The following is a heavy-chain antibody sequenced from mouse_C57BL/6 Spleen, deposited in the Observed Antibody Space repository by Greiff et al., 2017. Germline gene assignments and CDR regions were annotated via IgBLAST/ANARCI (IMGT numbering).Heavy chain of an antibody. CDR3: ARGYDYDKGYYFDY. CDR2: IYPGDGDT. Sequence: VKLQESGPELVKPGASVKISCKASGYAFSSSWMNWVKQRPGQGLEWIGRIYPGDGDTNYNGKFKGKATLTADKSSSTAYMQLSSLTSEDSAVYFCARGYDYDKGYYFDYWGQGTTLTVSS. D-gene: IGHD2-4*01. V-gene: IGHV1-82*01. J-gene: IGHJ2*01. CDR1: GYAFSSSW.